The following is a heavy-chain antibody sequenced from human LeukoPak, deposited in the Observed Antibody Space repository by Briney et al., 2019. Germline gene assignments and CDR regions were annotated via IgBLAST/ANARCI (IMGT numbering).Heavy chain of an antibody. J-gene: IGHJ5*02. D-gene: IGHD5-18*01. CDR1: GYTFTSYT. CDR3: ARCGYSDAWSCDH. Sequence: GASVKVSCKASGYTFTSYTIHWVRQAPGQRLEWMGWINTGNGNTEYSQKFQGRVTVTTDTSASTAYMELSSLRSEHTAVYYCARCGYSDAWSCDHWGQGTLSPSPQ. CDR2: INTGNGNT. V-gene: IGHV1-3*04.